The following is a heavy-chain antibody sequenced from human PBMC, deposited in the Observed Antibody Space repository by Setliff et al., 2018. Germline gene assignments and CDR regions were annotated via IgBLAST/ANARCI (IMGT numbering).Heavy chain of an antibody. CDR3: AKQGDLAFDY. CDR2: ISVYSGDT. D-gene: IGHD3-16*01. CDR1: GYTFSSYA. J-gene: IGHJ4*02. V-gene: IGHV1-18*01. Sequence: ASVKVSCKASGYTFSSYAISWVRQAPGQGLEWLGWISVYSGDTNYAQNFQGRVTMTRDTSSSTIYMEVNSLTSDDTAVYFCAKQGDLAFDYWGQGTQVTVSS.